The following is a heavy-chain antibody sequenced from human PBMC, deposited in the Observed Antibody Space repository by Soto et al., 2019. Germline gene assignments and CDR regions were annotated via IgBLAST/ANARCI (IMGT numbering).Heavy chain of an antibody. J-gene: IGHJ4*02. CDR1: GYTFTGYY. CDR3: ARGGAYGSGSYCPDY. Sequence: QVQLVQSGAEVKKPGASVKVSCKASGYTFTGYYMHWVRQAPGQGLAWMGWINPNSGGTNHAQKFQGRVNMTRDTSISTAYRELSRLRADDTAVYYCARGGAYGSGSYCPDYWGQGTLVTVSS. D-gene: IGHD3-10*01. V-gene: IGHV1-2*02. CDR2: INPNSGGT.